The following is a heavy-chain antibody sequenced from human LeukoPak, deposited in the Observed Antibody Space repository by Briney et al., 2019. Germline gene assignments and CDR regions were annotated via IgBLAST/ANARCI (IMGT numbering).Heavy chain of an antibody. CDR3: AKVRSSGWYGPGDY. CDR1: GFTFSSYA. Sequence: PGGSLRLSCAASGFTFSSYAMNWVRQAPGKGLEWLSYISSSGGSIYYVDSVKGRFTTSRDDARNSLYLQMSSLRVEDTAVYYCAKVRSSGWYGPGDYWGQGTLVTVSS. V-gene: IGHV3-48*01. D-gene: IGHD6-19*01. CDR2: ISSSGGSI. J-gene: IGHJ4*02.